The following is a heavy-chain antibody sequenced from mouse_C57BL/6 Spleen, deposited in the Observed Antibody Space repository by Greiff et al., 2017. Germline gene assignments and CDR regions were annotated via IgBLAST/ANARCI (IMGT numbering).Heavy chain of an antibody. CDR1: GYTFTSYW. V-gene: IGHV1-53*01. J-gene: IGHJ3*01. Sequence: QVQLQQPGTELVKPGASGYTFTSYWMHWVKQRPGQGLEWIGNINPSNGGTNYNEKFKSKATLTVDKSSSTAYMQLSSLTSEDSAVYYCAREGVYSNYDPCAYWGQGTLVTVSA. D-gene: IGHD2-5*01. CDR2: INPSNGGT. CDR3: AREGVYSNYDPCAY.